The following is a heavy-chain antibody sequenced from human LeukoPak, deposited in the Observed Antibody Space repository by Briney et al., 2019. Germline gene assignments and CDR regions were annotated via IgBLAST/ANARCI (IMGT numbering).Heavy chain of an antibody. V-gene: IGHV4-34*01. CDR2: INHSGTT. Sequence: SETLSLTRAVYGGSFSGYYWTLIRQPPGKGLEWTGEINHSGTTNYNPSLESRVTISVDTSKNQFSLKLSSVTAADTAVYYCARSEGSGSTVLHYWGQGTLVTVSS. D-gene: IGHD3-10*01. CDR3: ARSEGSGSTVLHY. J-gene: IGHJ4*02. CDR1: GGSFSGYY.